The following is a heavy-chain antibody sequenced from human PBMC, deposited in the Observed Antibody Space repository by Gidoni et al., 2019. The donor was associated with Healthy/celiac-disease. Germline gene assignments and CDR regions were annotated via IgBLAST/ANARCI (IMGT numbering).Heavy chain of an antibody. D-gene: IGHD6-19*01. Sequence: QVQLVQSGAEVKTPGASVTVSCKASGYPFTAYYMHWVRQAPGKGLEWMGWINPNSGGTKYAQKFQGRVTMTRDKSISTAYMEMSRLRSDDTAVYYCARDSSSGWYLGYWGQGTLVTVSS. J-gene: IGHJ4*02. V-gene: IGHV1-2*02. CDR2: INPNSGGT. CDR1: GYPFTAYY. CDR3: ARDSSSGWYLGY.